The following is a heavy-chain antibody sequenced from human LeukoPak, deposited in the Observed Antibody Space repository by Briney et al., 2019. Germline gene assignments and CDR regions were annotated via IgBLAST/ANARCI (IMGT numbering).Heavy chain of an antibody. J-gene: IGHJ3*02. CDR3: ARDIGVGAFDI. Sequence: ASVKVSCKASGGTFSSYAISWVRQAPGQGLEWMGWINPNSGGTNYAQKFQGRVTMTRDTSISTAYMELSRLRSDDTAVYYCARDIGVGAFDIWGQGTMVTVSS. CDR2: INPNSGGT. D-gene: IGHD1-26*01. CDR1: GGTFSSYA. V-gene: IGHV1-2*02.